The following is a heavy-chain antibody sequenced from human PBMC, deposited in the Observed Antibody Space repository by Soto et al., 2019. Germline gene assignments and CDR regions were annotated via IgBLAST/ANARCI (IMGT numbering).Heavy chain of an antibody. V-gene: IGHV1-18*01. Sequence: QVQLVQSGAEVKKSGASVKVSCKASGYTFTSYGISWVRQAPGQGLEWMGWISAYNGNTNYAQKLQGRVTMTTDTSTSTAYMELRSLRSDDTAVYYCARDLRKDYSNYYFDYWRQGTLVTVSS. CDR1: GYTFTSYG. D-gene: IGHD4-4*01. CDR2: ISAYNGNT. J-gene: IGHJ4*02. CDR3: ARDLRKDYSNYYFDY.